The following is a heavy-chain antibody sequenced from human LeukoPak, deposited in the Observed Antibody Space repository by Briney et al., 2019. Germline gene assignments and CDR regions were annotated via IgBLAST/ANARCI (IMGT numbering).Heavy chain of an antibody. Sequence: GALVKVSCKASGYTFTSYGISWVRQAPGQGLEWMGWISAYNGNTNYAQKLQGRVTMTTDTSTSTAYMELRSLRSDDTAVYYCARDIYYYGSGSYYHREYYFDYWGQGTLVTVSS. CDR2: ISAYNGNT. CDR3: ARDIYYYGSGSYYHREYYFDY. D-gene: IGHD3-10*01. J-gene: IGHJ4*02. V-gene: IGHV1-18*01. CDR1: GYTFTSYG.